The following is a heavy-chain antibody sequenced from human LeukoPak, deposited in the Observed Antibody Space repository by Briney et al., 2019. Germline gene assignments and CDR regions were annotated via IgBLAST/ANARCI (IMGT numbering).Heavy chain of an antibody. J-gene: IGHJ5*02. CDR2: IRGKADKYAT. Sequence: GGSLRLSCAASGFTFSGSPIHWVRQASGKRLERVGHIRGKADKYATTYAASLRGRFTISRDDSENTAYLQMNSLRAEDTAVYYCTKDWNYAVDPWGQGTQVTVSS. CDR3: TKDWNYAVDP. CDR1: GFTFSGSP. V-gene: IGHV3-73*01. D-gene: IGHD1-7*01.